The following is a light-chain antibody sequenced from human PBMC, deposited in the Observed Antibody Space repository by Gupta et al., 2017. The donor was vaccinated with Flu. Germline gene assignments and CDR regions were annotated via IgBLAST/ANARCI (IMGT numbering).Light chain of an antibody. CDR1: QSVTF. CDR2: DAS. CDR3: QQRSK. Sequence: VLTQSPATLSLSPGERATLSCRASQSVTFLAWYQQKPGQAPRLLIYDASNRATDIPARFSGSGSGTELTLTISSLQPEEAAVYYWQQRSKFGPGTKVDIK. J-gene: IGKJ3*01. V-gene: IGKV3-11*01.